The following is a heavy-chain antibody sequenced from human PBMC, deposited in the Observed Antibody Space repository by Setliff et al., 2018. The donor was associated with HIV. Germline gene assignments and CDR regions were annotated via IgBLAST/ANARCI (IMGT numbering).Heavy chain of an antibody. D-gene: IGHD3-10*01. J-gene: IGHJ5*02. CDR3: ARRIDNSGSFPDKNWFDT. CDR2: IFSSGST. Sequence: PSETLSLTRTVSGGSISSYCWNWIRQSPGRGLEWIGFIFSSGSTKYNPSLQSRVTMSIDTSKNQFSLKLTSVTAADTAVYYCARRIDNSGSFPDKNWFDTWGQGSLVTSPQ. CDR1: GGSISSYC. V-gene: IGHV4-4*09.